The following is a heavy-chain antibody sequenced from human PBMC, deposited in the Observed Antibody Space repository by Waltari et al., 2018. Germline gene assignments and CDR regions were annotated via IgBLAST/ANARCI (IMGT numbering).Heavy chain of an antibody. CDR3: ATKYSSSSWDY. V-gene: IGHV3-48*03. J-gene: IGHJ4*02. Sequence: EVQLVEPGGGLVQPGGSFRLSCAASGFILSPFEMSWVRQAPGKGLEWISSITSRLSTLYYADSVKGRFTISRDNAKNSLYLQMNSLRAEDTAVYYCATKYSSSSWDYWGQGTLVTVSS. D-gene: IGHD6-6*01. CDR2: ITSRLSTL. CDR1: GFILSPFE.